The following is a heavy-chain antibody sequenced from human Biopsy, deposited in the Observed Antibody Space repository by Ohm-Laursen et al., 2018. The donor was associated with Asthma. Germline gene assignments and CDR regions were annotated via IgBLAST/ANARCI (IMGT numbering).Heavy chain of an antibody. V-gene: IGHV4-31*02. CDR1: GASINSGGFS. D-gene: IGHD2-8*01. CDR3: ARDLSGYCTSSACYGFDS. J-gene: IGHJ5*01. Sequence: TLSLTCAVSGASINSGGFSWEWIRQPPGKGLGLIVLLFYNGITYYNPSLESRVTVSVDTSKNQFSLKLSSVTAADTAVYYCARDLSGYCTSSACYGFDSWGQGTLVTVSS. CDR2: LFYNGIT.